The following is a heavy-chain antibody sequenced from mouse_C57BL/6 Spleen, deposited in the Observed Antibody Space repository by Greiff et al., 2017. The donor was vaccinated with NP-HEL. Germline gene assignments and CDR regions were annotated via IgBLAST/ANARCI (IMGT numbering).Heavy chain of an antibody. Sequence: VHLVESGAELARPGASVKLSCKASGYTFTSYGISWVKQRTGQGLEWIGEIYPRSGNTYYNEKFKGKATLTADKSSSTAYMELRSLTSEDSAVYFCARKESYDAMDYWGQGTSVTVSS. V-gene: IGHV1-81*01. CDR3: ARKESYDAMDY. J-gene: IGHJ4*01. CDR1: GYTFTSYG. D-gene: IGHD3-3*01. CDR2: IYPRSGNT.